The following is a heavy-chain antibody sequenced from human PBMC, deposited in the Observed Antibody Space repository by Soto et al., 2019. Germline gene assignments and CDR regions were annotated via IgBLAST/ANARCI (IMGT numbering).Heavy chain of an antibody. J-gene: IGHJ3*01. CDR2: IWYDETNT. V-gene: IGHV3-33*01. CDR1: GFTFRSHG. CDR3: AREGWRDIAVVVAGQEAFDL. D-gene: IGHD2-15*01. Sequence: QVQLVESGGGVVQPGRSLRLSCAASGFTFRSHGMHWVRQAPGKGLEWVAVIWYDETNTYYADFVKGRFTISRDNSKNTLYLQMNSLRAEDTAVYYSAREGWRDIAVVVAGQEAFDLWGQGTMVTVSS.